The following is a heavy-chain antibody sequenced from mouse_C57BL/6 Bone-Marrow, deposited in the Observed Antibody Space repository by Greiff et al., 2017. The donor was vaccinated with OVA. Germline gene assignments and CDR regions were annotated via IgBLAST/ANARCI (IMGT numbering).Heavy chain of an antibody. CDR2: IYPRSGNT. D-gene: IGHD3-2*02. J-gene: IGHJ4*01. Sequence: QVQLKESGAELARPGASVKLSCKASGYTFTSYGISWVKQRTGQGLEWIGEIYPRSGNTYYNEKFKGKATLTADKSSSTAYMELRSLTSEDSAVYFCARKDSSGEAMDDWGQGTSVTVSS. CDR3: ARKDSSGEAMDD. V-gene: IGHV1-81*01. CDR1: GYTFTSYG.